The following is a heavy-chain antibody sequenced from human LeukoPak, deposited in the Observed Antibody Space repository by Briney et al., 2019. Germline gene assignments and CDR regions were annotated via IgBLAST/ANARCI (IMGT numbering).Heavy chain of an antibody. CDR2: TYYRSKWYN. J-gene: IGHJ4*02. CDR3: ARGGITAAGILDY. Sequence: SQTLSLTCAISGDSVSSNSAAGNWIRQSPSRGLEWLGRTYYRSKWYNDYAVSVKSRITINPDTSKNQFSLQLNSVTPEDTAVYYCARGGITAAGILDYWGQGTLVTVSS. D-gene: IGHD6-13*01. V-gene: IGHV6-1*01. CDR1: GDSVSSNSAA.